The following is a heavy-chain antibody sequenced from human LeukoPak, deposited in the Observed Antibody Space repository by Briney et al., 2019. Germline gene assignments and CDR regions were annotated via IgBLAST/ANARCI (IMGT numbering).Heavy chain of an antibody. J-gene: IGHJ6*02. CDR1: GYRFTDYW. CDR3: TRGAAGTTPDYYYFGLDV. D-gene: IGHD1-7*01. Sequence: GESLKISCKGSGYRFTDYWIGWVRQMPGKGLEWMGIIYPGDSDTRYSPSFQGQVTISADKSINTAHLQWSSLKASDTAMYYCTRGAAGTTPDYYYFGLDVWGQGTTVRVSS. CDR2: IYPGDSDT. V-gene: IGHV5-51*01.